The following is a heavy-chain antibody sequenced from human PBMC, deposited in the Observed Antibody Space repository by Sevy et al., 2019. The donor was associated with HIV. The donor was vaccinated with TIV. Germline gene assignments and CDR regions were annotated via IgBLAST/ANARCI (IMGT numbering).Heavy chain of an antibody. CDR3: AKGENYYYYYGMDV. V-gene: IGHV3-23*01. J-gene: IGHJ6*02. CDR1: GFTFSSYA. CDR2: ISGSGGST. Sequence: GGSLRLSCAASGFTFSSYAMSWVRQAPGKGLEWVSAISGSGGSTYYAHSVKGRFTISRDNSKNTLYLQMNSLRAEDTAVYYCAKGENYYYYYGMDVWGQGTTVTVSS.